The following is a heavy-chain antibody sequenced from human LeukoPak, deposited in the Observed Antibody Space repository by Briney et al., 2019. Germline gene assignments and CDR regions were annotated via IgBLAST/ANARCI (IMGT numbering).Heavy chain of an antibody. CDR1: GGSFSGYY. Sequence: SETLSLTCAVYGGSFSGYYWSWIRQPPGKGLEWIGEINHSGSTNYNPSLKSRVTISVDTSKNQFSLKLSSVTAADTAVYYCATRYYYDSSGYSEFDYWGQGTLVTVSS. CDR2: INHSGST. J-gene: IGHJ4*02. V-gene: IGHV4-34*01. D-gene: IGHD3-22*01. CDR3: ATRYYYDSSGYSEFDY.